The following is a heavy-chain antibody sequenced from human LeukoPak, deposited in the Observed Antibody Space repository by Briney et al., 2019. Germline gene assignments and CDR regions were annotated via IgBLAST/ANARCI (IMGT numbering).Heavy chain of an antibody. CDR3: ARESGSGYYGREYAFDI. CDR1: GGSISSSSYY. V-gene: IGHV4-39*07. Sequence: SETLSLTCTVSGGSISSSSYYWGWIRQPPGKGLEWIGSIYYSGSTYYNPSLKSRVTISVDTSKNQFSLKLSSVTAADTAVYYCARESGSGYYGREYAFDIWGQGTMVTVSS. CDR2: IYYSGST. D-gene: IGHD3-22*01. J-gene: IGHJ3*02.